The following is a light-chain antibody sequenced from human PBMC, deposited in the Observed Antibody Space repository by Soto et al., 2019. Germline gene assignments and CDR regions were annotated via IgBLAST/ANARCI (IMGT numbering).Light chain of an antibody. CDR3: MQALQIPHT. J-gene: IGKJ2*01. Sequence: DIVMTQSPLSLPVTPGEPASISCRSSQSLLYSNGYNYLDWYLQKPGQSPQLLIYLGSNRASGVPDRFSGSGSGTDFTLKISRVEAEDVGIYYCMQALQIPHTFGQGTNLEIK. CDR1: QSLLYSNGYNY. V-gene: IGKV2-28*01. CDR2: LGS.